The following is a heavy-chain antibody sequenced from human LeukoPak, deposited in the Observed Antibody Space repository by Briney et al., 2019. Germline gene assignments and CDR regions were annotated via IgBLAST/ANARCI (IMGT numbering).Heavy chain of an antibody. CDR1: GLTFSSNY. Sequence: GGSLRLSCAASGLTFSSNYMTWVRQAPGKGLESVSVIYNDGSTYYADSVTGRFTISRDNSKNTLYLQMNTLRAEDTAVYFCARGRLVKTVITYWYFDLWGRGTLVTVSS. J-gene: IGHJ2*01. V-gene: IGHV3-53*01. CDR2: IYNDGST. D-gene: IGHD2-8*02. CDR3: ARGRLVKTVITYWYFDL.